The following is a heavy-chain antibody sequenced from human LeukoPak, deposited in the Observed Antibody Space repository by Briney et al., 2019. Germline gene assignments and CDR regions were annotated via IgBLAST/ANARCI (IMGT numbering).Heavy chain of an antibody. Sequence: ASVKVSCKASGYTFTGYYMHWVRQAPGQGLEWMGWISAYNGNTNYAQKLQGRVTMTTDTSTSTAYMELRSLRSDDTAVYYCARTIVGATLVYYFDYWGQGTLVTVSS. V-gene: IGHV1-18*04. CDR1: GYTFTGYY. CDR2: ISAYNGNT. J-gene: IGHJ4*02. D-gene: IGHD1-26*01. CDR3: ARTIVGATLVYYFDY.